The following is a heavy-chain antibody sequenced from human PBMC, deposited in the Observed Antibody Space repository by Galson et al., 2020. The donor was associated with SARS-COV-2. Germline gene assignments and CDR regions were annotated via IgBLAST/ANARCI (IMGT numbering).Heavy chain of an antibody. D-gene: IGHD3-9*01. V-gene: IGHV3-15*01. CDR2: ITRKTNGETT. CDR3: ATELRYVGWGDNWFDP. CDR1: GFTFSNAW. J-gene: IGHJ5*02. Sequence: GESLNTSCEVSGFTFSNAWMSWVRQAPGKGLEWVGRITRKTNGETTEYAAPVKARFTISRDDSKDTLYLQMNSLKTEDTAVYFCATELRYVGWGDNWFDPWGQGDLVFVAA.